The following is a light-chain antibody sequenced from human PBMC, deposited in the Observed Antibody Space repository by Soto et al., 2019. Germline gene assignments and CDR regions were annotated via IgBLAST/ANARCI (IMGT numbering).Light chain of an antibody. CDR3: QSYDSSLSGYV. CDR2: VNN. Sequence: QAVLTQPPSVSGAPGQRVTISCTGSSSNIGAGYAVHWYQQLSGIAPKLLIYVNNNRPSGVPDRFSGSKSDTSASLAITGLQSEDEADYYCQSYDSSLSGYVLGTGTKVTVL. V-gene: IGLV1-40*01. CDR1: SSNIGAGYA. J-gene: IGLJ1*01.